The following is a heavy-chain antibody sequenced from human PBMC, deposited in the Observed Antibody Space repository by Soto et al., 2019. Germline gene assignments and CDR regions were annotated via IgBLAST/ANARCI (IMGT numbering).Heavy chain of an antibody. CDR2: ISGSSSYI. CDR3: ARVVYYDSIGYQY. CDR1: GFTFSSYN. J-gene: IGHJ4*02. V-gene: IGHV3-21*01. Sequence: EVQLVESGGGLVKPGGSLRLSCAASGFTFSSYNMNWVRQAPGKGLEWVSSISGSSSYIYYADSVKGRFTIPRDNAKNSLYLQMNSLRSEDTAVYYCARVVYYDSIGYQYWGQGTLVTVSS. D-gene: IGHD3-22*01.